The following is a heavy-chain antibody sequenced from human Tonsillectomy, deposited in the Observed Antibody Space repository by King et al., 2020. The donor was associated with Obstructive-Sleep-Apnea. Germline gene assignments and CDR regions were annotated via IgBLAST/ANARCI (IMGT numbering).Heavy chain of an antibody. CDR3: AKGKGSGSYSHGMDV. V-gene: IGHV3-30*18. CDR2: ISDDGSNK. J-gene: IGHJ6*02. CDR1: GFTFSSYG. Sequence: VQLVESGGGVVQPGRSLRLSCAASGFTFSSYGMHWVRQAPGKGLEWVAVISDDGSNKYYADSVKGRFTISRDNSKNMVHLQMNSLRLEDTAVYFCAKGKGSGSYSHGMDVWGQGTTVTVSS. D-gene: IGHD3-10*01.